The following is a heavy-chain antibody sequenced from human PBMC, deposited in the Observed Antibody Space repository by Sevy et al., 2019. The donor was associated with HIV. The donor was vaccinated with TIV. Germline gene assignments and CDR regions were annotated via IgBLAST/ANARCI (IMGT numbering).Heavy chain of an antibody. CDR2: SYYSGST. CDR3: TSKRYYDFWSGYALGYYFDY. CDR1: GGSISSSSYY. J-gene: IGHJ4*02. Sequence: SETLSLTCTVSGGSISSSSYYWGWIRQPPGKGLEWIGSSYYSGSTYYNPSLKSRVTISVDTSKNQFSLKLSSVTAADTAVYYCTSKRYYDFWSGYALGYYFDYWGQGTLVTVSS. V-gene: IGHV4-39*01. D-gene: IGHD3-3*01.